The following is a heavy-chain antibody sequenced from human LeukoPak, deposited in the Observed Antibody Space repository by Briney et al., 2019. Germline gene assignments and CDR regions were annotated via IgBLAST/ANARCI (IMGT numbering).Heavy chain of an antibody. D-gene: IGHD6-6*01. J-gene: IGHJ6*02. CDR3: ATDPYSSSYYYYYGMDV. CDR2: FDPEDGET. V-gene: IGHV1-24*01. CDR1: GYTLTELS. Sequence: GASVTVSCKVSGYTLTELSMHWVRQAPGKGLEWMGGFDPEDGETIYAQKFQGRVTMTEDTSTDTAYMELSSLRSEDTAVYYCATDPYSSSYYYYYGMDVWGQGTTVTVSS.